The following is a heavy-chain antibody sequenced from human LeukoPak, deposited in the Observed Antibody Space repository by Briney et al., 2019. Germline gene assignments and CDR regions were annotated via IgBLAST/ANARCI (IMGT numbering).Heavy chain of an antibody. CDR3: ARVGGAGSISSAIGSDAFDI. CDR2: IIPIFGTT. V-gene: IGHV1-69*05. J-gene: IGHJ3*02. D-gene: IGHD2-2*01. Sequence: GASGKVSCKASGGTFSTYAISWVRQAPGQGLEWMGRIIPIFGTTNYAQKFQGRVTISTDESTSTAYMELSSLRSEDTAVYYCARVGGAGSISSAIGSDAFDIWGQGTMVTVSS. CDR1: GGTFSTYA.